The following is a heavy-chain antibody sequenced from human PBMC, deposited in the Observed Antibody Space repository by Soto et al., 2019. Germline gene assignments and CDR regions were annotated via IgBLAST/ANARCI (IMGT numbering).Heavy chain of an antibody. Sequence: SETLSLTCTVSGGSISSYYWSWIRQPPGKGLEWIGYIYYSGSTKYNPSLKSRVTISVDTSKNRFSLRLSSVTAADTAVYYCARVWGGAFDFWGHGTMVTVSS. CDR1: GGSISSYY. CDR3: ARVWGGAFDF. CDR2: IYYSGST. J-gene: IGHJ3*01. V-gene: IGHV4-59*01. D-gene: IGHD3-10*01.